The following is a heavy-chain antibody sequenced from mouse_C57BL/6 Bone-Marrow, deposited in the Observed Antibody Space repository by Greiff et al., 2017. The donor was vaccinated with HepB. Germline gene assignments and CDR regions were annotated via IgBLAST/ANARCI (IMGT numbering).Heavy chain of an antibody. J-gene: IGHJ4*01. CDR1: GYTFTSYW. Sequence: QVQLQQPGAELVRPGSSVKLSCKASGYTFTSYWMDWVKQRPGQGLEWIGNIYPSDSETHYNQKFKDKATLTVDKSSSTAYMQLSSLTSEDSAVYYCARGDDFRYYYDMDYWGQGTSVTVSS. CDR3: ARGDDFRYYYDMDY. CDR2: IYPSDSET. V-gene: IGHV1-61*01. D-gene: IGHD2-4*01.